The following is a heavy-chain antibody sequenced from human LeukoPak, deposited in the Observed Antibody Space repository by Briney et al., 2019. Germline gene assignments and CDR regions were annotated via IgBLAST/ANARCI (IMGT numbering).Heavy chain of an antibody. D-gene: IGHD3-3*01. J-gene: IGHJ4*02. CDR2: INSDGSST. Sequence: GGSLRLSCAASGFTFSSYWMHWVRQAPGKELVWVSRINSDGSSTSYADSVKGRFTISRDNAKNTLYLQMNSLRAEDTAVYYCARVIWSGYYQIDYWGQGTLVTVSS. V-gene: IGHV3-74*01. CDR3: ARVIWSGYYQIDY. CDR1: GFTFSSYW.